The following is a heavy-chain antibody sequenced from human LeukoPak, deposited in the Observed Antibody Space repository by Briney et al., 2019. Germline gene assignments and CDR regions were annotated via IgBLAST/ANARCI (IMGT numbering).Heavy chain of an antibody. Sequence: PGGSLRLSCAASGFTFSAYWMTWVRQAPGKGLAWVANIIEGGDVKYYVDSVKGRFTISRDNAKNSLYLQMNSLRAEDTAVYYCARRGGITMVRGVIHWFDPWGKGTTVTISS. J-gene: IGHJ6*04. CDR3: ARRGGITMVRGVIHWFDP. CDR1: GFTFSAYW. CDR2: IIEGGDVK. V-gene: IGHV3-7*01. D-gene: IGHD3-10*01.